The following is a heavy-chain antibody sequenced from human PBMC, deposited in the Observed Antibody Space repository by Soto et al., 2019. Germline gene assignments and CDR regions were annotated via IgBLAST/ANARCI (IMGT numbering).Heavy chain of an antibody. CDR2: IIPIFGTA. J-gene: IGHJ6*02. CDR1: GGTISSYA. CDR3: ARPPHPLRFLEWFPNPYYYYGMDV. V-gene: IGHV1-69*13. D-gene: IGHD3-3*01. Sequence: SVKVSCKACGGTISSYASSWVRQAPGQGLEWMGGIIPIFGTANYAQKFQGRVTITADESTSTAYMELSSLRSEDAAVYYCARPPHPLRFLEWFPNPYYYYGMDVWGQGTTVTVSS.